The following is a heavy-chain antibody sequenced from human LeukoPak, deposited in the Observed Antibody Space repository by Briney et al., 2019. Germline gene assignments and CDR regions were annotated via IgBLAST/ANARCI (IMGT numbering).Heavy chain of an antibody. Sequence: VGSLRLSCVGSGFTFSSYEMNWVRQAPGKGLEWLSYIGSSDSTTHYADSVKGRFTISRDNAKNSLYLQMNSLRVEDTAVCYCARDGTPNYSSGWVYMDVWGEGTTVTISS. V-gene: IGHV3-48*03. J-gene: IGHJ6*03. CDR1: GFTFSSYE. D-gene: IGHD6-25*01. CDR3: ARDGTPNYSSGWVYMDV. CDR2: IGSSDSTT.